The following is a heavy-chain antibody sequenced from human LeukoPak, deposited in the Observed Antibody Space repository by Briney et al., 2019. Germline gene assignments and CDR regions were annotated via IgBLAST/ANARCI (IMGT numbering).Heavy chain of an antibody. J-gene: IGHJ4*02. D-gene: IGHD6-13*01. CDR2: ISYDGSNK. CDR1: GFTFSSYG. Sequence: PGGPLRLSCAASGFTFSSYGMHWVRQAPGKGLEWVAVISYDGSNKYYADSVKGRFTISRDNSKNTLYLQMNSLRAEDTAVYYCAGAAAGDLNFDYWGQGTLVTVSS. V-gene: IGHV3-30*03. CDR3: AGAAAGDLNFDY.